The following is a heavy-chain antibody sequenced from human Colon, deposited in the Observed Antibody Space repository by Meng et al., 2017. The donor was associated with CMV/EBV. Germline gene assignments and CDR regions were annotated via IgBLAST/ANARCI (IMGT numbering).Heavy chain of an antibody. CDR1: GYTFSEYY. J-gene: IGHJ4*02. CDR2: INLYNGDT. V-gene: IGHV1-2*02. Sequence: ASVTVSCKASGYTFSEYYMEWLRQAPGQGLAWMGWINLYNGDTKYAQKSPGRVTMTRDPSISAAYMELSSLGSDDAAVFYCARGRIGCSTTGCYFDHWGQGTLVTVSS. D-gene: IGHD2-2*01. CDR3: ARGRIGCSTTGCYFDH.